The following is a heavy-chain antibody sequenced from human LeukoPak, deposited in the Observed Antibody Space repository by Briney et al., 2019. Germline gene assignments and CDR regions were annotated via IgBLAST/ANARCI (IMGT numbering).Heavy chain of an antibody. CDR1: GYSFTSYW. J-gene: IGHJ2*01. CDR2: IYPGDSDT. CDR3: ARHNYGDSEDWYFDL. D-gene: IGHD4-17*01. Sequence: GESLKISCKGSGYSFTSYWIGWVRQMPGKGLECMGIIYPGDSDTRYSPSFQGQVTISADKSISTAYLQWSSLKASDTAMYYCARHNYGDSEDWYFDLWGRGTLVTVSS. V-gene: IGHV5-51*01.